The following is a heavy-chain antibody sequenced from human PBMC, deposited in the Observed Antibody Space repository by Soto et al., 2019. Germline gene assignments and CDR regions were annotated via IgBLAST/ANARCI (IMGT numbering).Heavy chain of an antibody. V-gene: IGHV3-30*04. CDR2: VSFDGRND. D-gene: IGHD2-21*01. CDR3: AADTKHVWPTIHFFDS. CDR1: GFTFSAFA. Sequence: QVQMLKSGGGVVQPGKSLRLSCVASGFTFSAFAMHWVRQTPGKGLEWVATVSFDGRNDYYPDSVKGRFSISRDNVKNTLFLQMDSLRVEDTAVYYCAADTKHVWPTIHFFDSWGQGTLVTVSS. J-gene: IGHJ4*02.